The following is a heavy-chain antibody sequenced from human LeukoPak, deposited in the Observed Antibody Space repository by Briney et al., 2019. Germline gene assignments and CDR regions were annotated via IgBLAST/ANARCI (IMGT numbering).Heavy chain of an antibody. J-gene: IGHJ3*02. CDR1: GFTFDDYA. Sequence: GRSLRLSCAASGFTFDDYAMHWVRQVPGKGLEWVSGINWNSGDVGYADSVKGRFTVSRDNAKNSLYLQMNSLRAEDTALYYCAKDRNYRDLDSLDIWGQGTMVTVSS. CDR2: INWNSGDV. CDR3: AKDRNYRDLDSLDI. V-gene: IGHV3-9*01. D-gene: IGHD5-24*01.